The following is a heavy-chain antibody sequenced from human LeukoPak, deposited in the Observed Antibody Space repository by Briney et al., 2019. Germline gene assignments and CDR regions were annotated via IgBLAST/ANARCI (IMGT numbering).Heavy chain of an antibody. CDR2: INSDGRIT. CDR3: AKSTDSSGYPPGDY. D-gene: IGHD3-22*01. Sequence: GGSLRLSCAASGSTFSGYWMHWVRQAPGKGLVWVSRINSDGRITSYADSVKGRFTISRDNAKNTLYLQMNSLRAEDTAVYYCAKSTDSSGYPPGDYWGQGTLVTVSS. V-gene: IGHV3-74*01. J-gene: IGHJ4*02. CDR1: GSTFSGYW.